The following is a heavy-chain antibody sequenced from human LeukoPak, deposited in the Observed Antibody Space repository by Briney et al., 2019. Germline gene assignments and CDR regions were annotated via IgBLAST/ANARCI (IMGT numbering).Heavy chain of an antibody. D-gene: IGHD6-13*01. CDR3: AKAPRAAAGTYNGMDV. CDR1: GFTLSSYA. Sequence: QSGGSLRLSCAASGFTLSSYAMSWVRQAPGKGLEWVSAISGSGGSTFYADSVKGRFTISRGNSKNTLYLQMNSLRAEDTAVYYCAKAPRAAAGTYNGMDVWGQGTTVTVSS. J-gene: IGHJ6*02. V-gene: IGHV3-23*01. CDR2: ISGSGGST.